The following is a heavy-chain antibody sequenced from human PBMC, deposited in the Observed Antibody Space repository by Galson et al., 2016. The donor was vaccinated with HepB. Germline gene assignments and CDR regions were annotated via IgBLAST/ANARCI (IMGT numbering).Heavy chain of an antibody. D-gene: IGHD2-2*01. CDR1: GGSISSGSPS. CDR2: MYYGGST. V-gene: IGHV4-39*01. J-gene: IGHJ4*02. Sequence: SETLSLTCTVSGGSISSGSPSWGWIRQPPGKGLEWIGTMYYGGSTYFNPSLKSRATIAVDTSNNQVSLKLTSVTAADPAVYDCVSTSRESFCSTSSCYIDYWGQGTLVTVSS. CDR3: VSTSRESFCSTSSCYIDY.